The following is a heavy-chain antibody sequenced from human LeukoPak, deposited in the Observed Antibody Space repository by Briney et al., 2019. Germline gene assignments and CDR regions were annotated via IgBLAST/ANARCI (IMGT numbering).Heavy chain of an antibody. CDR1: GFTFSNFA. CDR2: ISGSGGNT. D-gene: IGHD3-22*01. J-gene: IGHJ5*02. Sequence: GGSLRLSCAASGFTFSNFALSWVRQAPGKGLEWVSTISGSGGNTYYADSVKGRFTISRDNSKNTLYLQMNSLRAEDTAVYYCAKDSLQYYYDTSGYYGNWFDPWGQGTLVTVSS. V-gene: IGHV3-23*01. CDR3: AKDSLQYYYDTSGYYGNWFDP.